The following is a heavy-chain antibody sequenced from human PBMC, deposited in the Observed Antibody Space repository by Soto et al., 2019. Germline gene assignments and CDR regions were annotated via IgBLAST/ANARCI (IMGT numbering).Heavy chain of an antibody. V-gene: IGHV3-23*01. Sequence: PGGSLRLSCATSGFTFRGYAMFWVRQAPGKGLEWVSAITGNGGSTYYADPAKGRFTISRDNSRNTLYLQMNSLRTEDTAVYYCAKDQFSSGWYTDYYYGLDVWGQGTTVTVSS. CDR2: ITGNGGST. J-gene: IGHJ6*02. CDR3: AKDQFSSGWYTDYYYGLDV. CDR1: GFTFRGYA. D-gene: IGHD6-19*01.